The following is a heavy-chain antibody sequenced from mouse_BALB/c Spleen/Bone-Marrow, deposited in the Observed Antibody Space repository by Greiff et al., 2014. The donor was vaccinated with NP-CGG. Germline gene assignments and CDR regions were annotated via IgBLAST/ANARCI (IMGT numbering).Heavy chain of an antibody. CDR3: TRHGGYYPYYYAMDY. CDR2: ISHGGGTT. V-gene: IGHV5-12-1*01. CDR1: GFAFSSYD. Sequence: EVQLVESGGGLVKPGGSLKLSCAASGFAFSSYDMSWVRQTPEKRLEWVAYISHGGGTTYYSDTVKVRFTISRDNAKNTLYLQMSSLKSEDTAIYYCTRHGGYYPYYYAMDYWGQGTSVTVSS. J-gene: IGHJ4*01. D-gene: IGHD2-3*01.